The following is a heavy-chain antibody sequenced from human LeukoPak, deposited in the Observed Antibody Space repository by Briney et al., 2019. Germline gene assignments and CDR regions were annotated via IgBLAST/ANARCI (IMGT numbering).Heavy chain of an antibody. D-gene: IGHD1-26*01. V-gene: IGHV3-23*01. CDR3: AQLPHSRGGSYSDF. CDR1: GFTFSSYA. Sequence: SGGSLRLSCAASGFTFSSYALSWVGQAPGKGLEGVSTISGAGGTTYYADAMKGRVTIARDSAKNTLSLQRDSLRAEDTPVYSCAQLPHSRGGSYSDFWGQGALVTVSS. J-gene: IGHJ4*02. CDR2: ISGAGGTT.